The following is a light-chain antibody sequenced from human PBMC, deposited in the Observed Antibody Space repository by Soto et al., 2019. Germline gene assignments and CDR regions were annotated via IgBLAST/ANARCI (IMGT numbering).Light chain of an antibody. CDR3: QLLIIYYRIT. V-gene: IGKV1-9*01. J-gene: IGKJ3*01. CDR2: AAS. CDR1: QGIRGY. Sequence: DIQLTQSPPFLSASVGDRVTITCRASQGIRGYLAWYQQKPGKAPKLLLYAASSLERRVPSLFSGSGSGTEFTLTISSRQPEDFATYYCQLLIIYYRITFGPGTKVDIK.